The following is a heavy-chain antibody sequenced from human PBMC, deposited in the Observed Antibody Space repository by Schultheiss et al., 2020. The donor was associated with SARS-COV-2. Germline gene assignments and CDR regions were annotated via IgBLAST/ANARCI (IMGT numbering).Heavy chain of an antibody. Sequence: GGSLRLSCAASGFTFSSYAMSWVRQAPGKGLEWVSGIGGGRGGRYYADSVRGRFAISSDNSRNSVSLQMHCLRADDTAVYYCAKCASTVTILDAFDIWGQGGRVT. J-gene: IGHJ3*02. D-gene: IGHD4-17*01. CDR1: GFTFSSYA. CDR3: AKCASTVTILDAFDI. V-gene: IGHV3-23*01. CDR2: IGGGRGGR.